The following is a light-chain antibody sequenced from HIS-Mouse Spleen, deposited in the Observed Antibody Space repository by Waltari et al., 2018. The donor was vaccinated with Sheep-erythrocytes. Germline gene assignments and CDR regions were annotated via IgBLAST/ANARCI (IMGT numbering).Light chain of an antibody. CDR1: SSDVGSYNL. V-gene: IGLV2-23*01. CDR2: EGS. CDR3: CSYAGSTTPWV. J-gene: IGLJ3*02. Sequence: QSALTQPASVSGSPGQSITISCTGTSSDVGSYNLVSWYQQHPGKAPKLMIYEGSKRPSGVSIRFSGSKSGKTASLTISGLQAEDEADYYCCSYAGSTTPWVFGGGTKLTVL.